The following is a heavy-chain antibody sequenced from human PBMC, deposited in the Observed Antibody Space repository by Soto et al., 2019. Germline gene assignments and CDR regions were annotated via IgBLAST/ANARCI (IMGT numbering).Heavy chain of an antibody. J-gene: IGHJ3*02. V-gene: IGHV3-20*01. Sequence: EVQLVESGGGVVRPGGSLRLSCAASGFTFDDYGMSWVRQAPGKGLEWVSGINWNGGSTGYADSVKGRFTSSRDNAKNALYLQMNSLRAEDTALYHCARGRLAVAGTAAGAFDIWGQGTMVTVSS. D-gene: IGHD6-19*01. CDR3: ARGRLAVAGTAAGAFDI. CDR1: GFTFDDYG. CDR2: INWNGGST.